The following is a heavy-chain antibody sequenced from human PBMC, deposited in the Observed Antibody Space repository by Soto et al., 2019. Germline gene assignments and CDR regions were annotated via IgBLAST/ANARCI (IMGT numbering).Heavy chain of an antibody. V-gene: IGHV2-70*13. CDR2: IERDDDDK. Sequence: AGPTLVNPTETLTLTCTFSGFSITSPGMSVSWIRQPPGRALEWLALIERDDDDKYYSTSLKTRLTISKDTRKNQVVLTMANMEPADTATYYCARSIRGTRKFNGMDVWGQGTTVTVSS. CDR1: GFSITSPGMS. D-gene: IGHD1-20*01. J-gene: IGHJ6*02. CDR3: ARSIRGTRKFNGMDV.